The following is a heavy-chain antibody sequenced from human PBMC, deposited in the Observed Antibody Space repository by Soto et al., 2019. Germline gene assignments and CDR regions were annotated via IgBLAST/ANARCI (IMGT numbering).Heavy chain of an antibody. CDR2: IGTAGDT. Sequence: GGSLILSCAASGFTFSSYYMHWVRQATGKGLEWVSAIGTAGDTYYPGSVKGRFTISRENAKNSLYLQMNSLRAGDTAVYYCARISHQYYYCYMDVWGKGTTVTVSS. CDR1: GFTFSSYY. V-gene: IGHV3-13*01. CDR3: ARISHQYYYCYMDV. J-gene: IGHJ6*03.